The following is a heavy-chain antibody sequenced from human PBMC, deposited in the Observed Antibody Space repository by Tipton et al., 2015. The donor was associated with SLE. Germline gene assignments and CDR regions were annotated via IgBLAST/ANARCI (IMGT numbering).Heavy chain of an antibody. CDR3: ARRTEGDAFDI. J-gene: IGHJ3*02. D-gene: IGHD4-17*01. CDR1: GGSISSHY. V-gene: IGHV4-59*08. Sequence: TLSLTCTVSGGSISSHYWSWIRQPPGKGLEWIGYIYYSGSTNYNPSLKSRVTISVDTSKNQFSLKLSSVTAADTAVYYCARRTEGDAFDIWGQGTMVTVSS. CDR2: IYYSGST.